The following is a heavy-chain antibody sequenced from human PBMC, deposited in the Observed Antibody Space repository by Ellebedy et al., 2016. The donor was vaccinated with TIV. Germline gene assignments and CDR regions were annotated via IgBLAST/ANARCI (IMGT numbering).Heavy chain of an antibody. CDR3: AGVWDSSGYIIFDY. Sequence: AASVKVSCKAPGGTFSSYAISWVRQAPGQGLEWMGGIIPIFGTANYAQKFQGRVTITADESTSTAYMELSSLRSEDTAVYYCAGVWDSSGYIIFDYWGQGTLVTVSS. V-gene: IGHV1-69*13. CDR2: IIPIFGTA. D-gene: IGHD3-22*01. CDR1: GGTFSSYA. J-gene: IGHJ4*02.